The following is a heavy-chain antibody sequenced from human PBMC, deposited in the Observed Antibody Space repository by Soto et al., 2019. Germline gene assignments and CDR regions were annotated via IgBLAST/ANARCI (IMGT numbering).Heavy chain of an antibody. CDR1: GFSLNSYA. J-gene: IGHJ4*02. V-gene: IGHV3-30-3*01. CDR3: ARGSKDSYPGSRIFDF. D-gene: IGHD2-15*01. Sequence: SGGSLRLSCAASGFSLNSYAMHWVRQAPGKGLEWVAVISYDGSNKFYGDSVKGRFTISRDNSKNTVYLQMDSLRAEDSAVYYCARGSKDSYPGSRIFDFWGRGTLVTVSS. CDR2: ISYDGSNK.